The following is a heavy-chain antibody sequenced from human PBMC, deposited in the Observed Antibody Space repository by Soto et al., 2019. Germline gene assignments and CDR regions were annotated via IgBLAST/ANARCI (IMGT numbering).Heavy chain of an antibody. D-gene: IGHD2-15*01. Sequence: QVQLVESGGGVVQPGRSLRLSCAASGFTFSSYGMHWVRQAPGKGLEWVAVIWYDGGNKYYADSVKGRFTISRDNSKNTLYLQMNSLRAEDTAVYYCARKYCSGGSCSWGWFDPWGQGTLVTVSS. CDR3: ARKYCSGGSCSWGWFDP. CDR2: IWYDGGNK. J-gene: IGHJ5*02. V-gene: IGHV3-33*01. CDR1: GFTFSSYG.